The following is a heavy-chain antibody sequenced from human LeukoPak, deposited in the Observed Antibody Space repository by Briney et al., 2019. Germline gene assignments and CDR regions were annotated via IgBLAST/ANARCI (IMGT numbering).Heavy chain of an antibody. Sequence: SETLSLTCTVSGDSISGYFWSWIRQPPGKGLEYLGYVYFSGSAYYNPSLKSRVTISIDTSKNQFSLRLTSVTAADTARYYCARGGRHCSGGSCYLLDYWGQGTLVTASS. CDR2: VYFSGSA. D-gene: IGHD2-15*01. CDR3: ARGGRHCSGGSCYLLDY. CDR1: GDSISGYF. V-gene: IGHV4-59*01. J-gene: IGHJ4*02.